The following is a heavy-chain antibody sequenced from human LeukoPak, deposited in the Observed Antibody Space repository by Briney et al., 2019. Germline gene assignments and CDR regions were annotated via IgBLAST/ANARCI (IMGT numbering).Heavy chain of an antibody. CDR3: ASYKIELLWFGESGPPFDY. D-gene: IGHD3-10*01. CDR1: GFTFSNYW. J-gene: IGHJ4*02. CDR2: IKQDGSEK. V-gene: IGHV3-7*01. Sequence: GGSLRLSCAGSGFTFSNYWMSWVRQAPGKGLEWVANIKQDGSEKYYVDSVKGRFTISRDNAKNSLYLQMNSLRAEDTAVYYCASYKIELLWFGESGPPFDYWGQGTLVTVSS.